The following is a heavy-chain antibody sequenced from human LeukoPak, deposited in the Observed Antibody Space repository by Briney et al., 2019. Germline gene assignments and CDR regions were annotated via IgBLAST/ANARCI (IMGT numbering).Heavy chain of an antibody. CDR1: GFTFDEYG. D-gene: IGHD2-15*01. V-gene: IGHV3-20*04. Sequence: GGSLRLSCSASGFTFDEYGMRWVRQAPGKGLEWVSGINWNGDSTDYADSVKGRVTISRDNAKNSLYLQMNSLRLEDTALYYCARATPIDNYYYYMDVWGKGTTVTVSS. CDR3: ARATPIDNYYYYMDV. J-gene: IGHJ6*03. CDR2: INWNGDST.